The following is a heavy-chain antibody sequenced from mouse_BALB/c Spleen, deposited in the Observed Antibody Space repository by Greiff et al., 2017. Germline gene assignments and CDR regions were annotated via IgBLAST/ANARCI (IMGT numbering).Heavy chain of an antibody. J-gene: IGHJ1*01. D-gene: IGHD2-5*01. Sequence: EVLLVESGGGLVQPGGSLRLSCATSGFTFTDYYMSWVRQPPGKALEWLGCIRNKGNGYTTKYSASMKGRFTISRDNSQIILYLQMNTLRTEDSATYYCARDIRYSNYGYFDDWGAGTTVTVSA. CDR3: ARDIRYSNYGYFDD. V-gene: IGHV7-3*02. CDR1: GFTFTDYY. CDR2: IRNKGNGYTT.